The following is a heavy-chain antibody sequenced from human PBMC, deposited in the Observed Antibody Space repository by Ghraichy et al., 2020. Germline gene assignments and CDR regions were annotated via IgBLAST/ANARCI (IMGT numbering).Heavy chain of an antibody. D-gene: IGHD3-10*01. CDR3: ARDMVTMVRGVHYYYGMDV. CDR2: ISSSSYI. V-gene: IGHV3-21*01. J-gene: IGHJ6*02. Sequence: GGSLRLSCAASGFTFSSYSMNWVRQAPGKGLEWVSSISSSSYIYYADSVKGRFTISRDNAKNSLYLQMNSLRAEDTAVYYCARDMVTMVRGVHYYYGMDVWGQGTTVTVSS. CDR1: GFTFSSYS.